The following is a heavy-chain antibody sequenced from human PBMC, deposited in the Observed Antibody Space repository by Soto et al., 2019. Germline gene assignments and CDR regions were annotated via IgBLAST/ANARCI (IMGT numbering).Heavy chain of an antibody. V-gene: IGHV4-4*07. J-gene: IGHJ3*01. D-gene: IGHD5-12*01. CDR3: ARDVGYTGYEQGNPFDL. Sequence: QVQLQESGPGLVKPSETLSLTCSVSGGSISRYYWSWIRQTAGKRLEWIGRMYHTGTTDYNPSLKRRIIMSAETSKNQFSLRLSSVTAADTALYYCARDVGYTGYEQGNPFDLWGQGTMVTVSS. CDR2: MYHTGTT. CDR1: GGSISRYY.